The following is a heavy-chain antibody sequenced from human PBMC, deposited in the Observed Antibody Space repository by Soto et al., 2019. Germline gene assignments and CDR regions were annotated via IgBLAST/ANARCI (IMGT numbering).Heavy chain of an antibody. CDR1: GGSISSGDYY. D-gene: IGHD3-10*01. CDR2: IYYSGST. V-gene: IGHV4-30-4*01. CDR3: ARDRLGVPSYYGMDV. J-gene: IGHJ6*02. Sequence: QVQLQESGPGLVKPSQTLSLTCTVSGGSISSGDYYWSWIRQPPGKGLEWIGYIYYSGSTYYNPSLKSRVTISVDTSKNQFSLKLSSVTAADTAVYYCARDRLGVPSYYGMDVWGQGTTVTVSS.